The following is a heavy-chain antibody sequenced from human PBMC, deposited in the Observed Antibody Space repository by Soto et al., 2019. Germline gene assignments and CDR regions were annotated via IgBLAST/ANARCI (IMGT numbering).Heavy chain of an antibody. CDR1: EFTFSNYY. D-gene: IGHD3-16*01. CDR3: TAWGLGNDFGAE. V-gene: IGHV3-72*01. J-gene: IGHJ4*02. CDR2: SKNKADSYIT. Sequence: EVQLVESGGGLVQPGGSLRLSCAASEFTFSNYYMDWVRQAPGKGLEWVGRSKNKADSYITEYAASVKGRFSISRYASKNSLSLQMNSLKSEDTAVYYCTAWGLGNDFGAEWGQGNLVTVSS.